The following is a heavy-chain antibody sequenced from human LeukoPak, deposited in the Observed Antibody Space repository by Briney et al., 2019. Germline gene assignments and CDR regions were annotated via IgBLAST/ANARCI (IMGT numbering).Heavy chain of an antibody. Sequence: GGSLRLSCAASGFTFSTYAMSWVRQAPGKGLEWVSTISGSGGSIKYADSLKGRFTISRDNSKSTLYLQMNSLRAEDTAVYYCARDYCSSGSCYSYYFDYWGQGTLVTVSS. CDR3: ARDYCSSGSCYSYYFDY. D-gene: IGHD2-15*01. CDR2: ISGSGGSI. V-gene: IGHV3-23*01. CDR1: GFTFSTYA. J-gene: IGHJ4*02.